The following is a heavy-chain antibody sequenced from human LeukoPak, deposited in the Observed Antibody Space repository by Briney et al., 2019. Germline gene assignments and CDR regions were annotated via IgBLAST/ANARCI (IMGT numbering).Heavy chain of an antibody. D-gene: IGHD1-1*01. V-gene: IGHV3-7*01. Sequence: GGSLRLSCAASGFIFSNYWMSWVRQAPGKGLEWVANIKEDGSEKHYVDSAKGRFTISRDNAKNSLYLQMNSLRAEDTAVYYCARPGQRDAFDIWGQGTKVTVSS. CDR2: IKEDGSEK. CDR3: ARPGQRDAFDI. J-gene: IGHJ3*02. CDR1: GFIFSNYW.